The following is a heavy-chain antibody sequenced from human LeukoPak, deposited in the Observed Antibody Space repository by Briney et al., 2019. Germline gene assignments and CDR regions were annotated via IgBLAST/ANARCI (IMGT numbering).Heavy chain of an antibody. CDR3: ARGASRFNWFDP. CDR1: GGTFSSYA. Sequence: ASVKVSCKASGGTFSSYAISWVRQAPGQGLEWMGRIIPILGIANYAQKFQGKVTITADKSTSTAYMELSSLRSEDTAVYYCARGASRFNWFDPWGQGTLVTVSS. D-gene: IGHD3-3*01. J-gene: IGHJ5*02. CDR2: IIPILGIA. V-gene: IGHV1-69*04.